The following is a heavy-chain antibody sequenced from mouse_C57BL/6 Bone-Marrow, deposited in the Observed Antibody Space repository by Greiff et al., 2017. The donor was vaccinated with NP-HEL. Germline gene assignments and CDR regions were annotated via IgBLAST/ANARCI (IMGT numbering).Heavy chain of an antibody. CDR3: ARGGGNYWNFDG. J-gene: IGHJ1*03. CDR2: IYPRSGNT. D-gene: IGHD2-1*01. CDR1: GYTFTSYG. V-gene: IGHV1-81*01. Sequence: VQLQQSGAELARPGASVKLSCKASGYTFTSYGISWVKQSTGQGLEWIGEIYPRSGNTYYNEKFKGKATLTADKSSSTAYMELRSLTSEDSAVYFCARGGGNYWNFDGWGTGTTVTVSS.